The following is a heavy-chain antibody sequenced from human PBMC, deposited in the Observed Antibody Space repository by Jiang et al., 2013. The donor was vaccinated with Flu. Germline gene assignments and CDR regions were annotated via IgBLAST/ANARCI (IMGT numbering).Heavy chain of an antibody. CDR3: ARVVAVAGPYYYYYGMDV. J-gene: IGHJ6*02. CDR2: ISSSSSTI. Sequence: VQLLESGGGLVQPGGSLRLSCAASGFTFSSYSMNWVRQAPGKGLEWVSYISSSSSTIYYADSVKGRFTISRDNAKNSLYLQMNSLRAEDTAVYYCARVVAVAGPYYYYYGMDVWG. CDR1: GFTFSSYS. V-gene: IGHV3-48*01. D-gene: IGHD6-19*01.